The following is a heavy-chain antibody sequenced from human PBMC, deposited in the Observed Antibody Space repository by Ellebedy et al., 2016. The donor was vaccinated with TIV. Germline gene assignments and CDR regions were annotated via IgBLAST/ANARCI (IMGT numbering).Heavy chain of an antibody. V-gene: IGHV1-18*04. Sequence: AASVKVSCKASGYTFTSYGFSWVRQAPGQGLEWMGWISVYNGNTNYAQKLQGRVTMTTDTSTTTAYMELRSLRSDDTAVYYCARGRSSGWSLGAFDIWGQGTMVTVSS. CDR2: ISVYNGNT. J-gene: IGHJ3*02. CDR1: GYTFTSYG. CDR3: ARGRSSGWSLGAFDI. D-gene: IGHD6-19*01.